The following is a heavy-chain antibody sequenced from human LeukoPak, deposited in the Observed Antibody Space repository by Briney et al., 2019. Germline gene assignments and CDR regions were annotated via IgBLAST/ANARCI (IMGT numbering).Heavy chain of an antibody. D-gene: IGHD2-8*01. CDR1: GYTFTSNY. Sequence: ASVKVSCKASGYTFTSNYIHWVRQAPGQGLEWMGMIYPRDGSTSYAQKFQGRVTMTRDTSISTAYMELSRLRSDDTAVYYCARARYCTNGVCDEYFQHWGQGTLVTVSS. J-gene: IGHJ1*01. V-gene: IGHV1-2*02. CDR3: ARARYCTNGVCDEYFQH. CDR2: IYPRDGST.